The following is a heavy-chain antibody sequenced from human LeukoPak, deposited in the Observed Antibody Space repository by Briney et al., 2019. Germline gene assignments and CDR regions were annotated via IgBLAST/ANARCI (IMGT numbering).Heavy chain of an antibody. D-gene: IGHD6-6*01. J-gene: IGHJ4*02. Sequence: ASVKVSCKASGYIFSGYYMHRVRQAPGQGLEWMGWINPNRGGTNYAPKFQGRVTMTWDTSINTACMELSRLTSDDTAMFFCARSTAARPPFDYWGQGTLVTVSS. CDR3: ARSTAARPPFDY. CDR2: INPNRGGT. CDR1: GYIFSGYY. V-gene: IGHV1-2*02.